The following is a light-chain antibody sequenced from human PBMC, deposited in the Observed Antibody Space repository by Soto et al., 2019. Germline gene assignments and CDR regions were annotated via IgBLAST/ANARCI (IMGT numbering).Light chain of an antibody. Sequence: EIMMTQSPGTLSASPGERATLSCRASQSVSSNLAWYQQKPGQAPRLLIYAVSTRATGIPARFSGSGSGTEFTLTISSLQSEDFAVSYCQQYNKWPLTFGQGTNVEIK. CDR1: QSVSSN. J-gene: IGKJ1*01. CDR2: AVS. V-gene: IGKV3-15*01. CDR3: QQYNKWPLT.